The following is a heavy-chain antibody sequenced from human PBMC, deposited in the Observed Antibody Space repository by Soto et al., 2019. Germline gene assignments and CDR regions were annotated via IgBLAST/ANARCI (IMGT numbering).Heavy chain of an antibody. CDR3: ARQGSYCSSTSCYRWVDPKDHGMDV. V-gene: IGHV5-51*01. CDR1: GYNFANYW. CDR2: IYPGDSET. Sequence: PGESLKISCKGSGYNFANYWIGWVRQMPGKGLEWMGIIYPGDSETTYSPSFEGQVSISADKSISTAHLQWSSLKASDTAMYYCARQGSYCSSTSCYRWVDPKDHGMDVWGQGTTVTVSS. J-gene: IGHJ6*02. D-gene: IGHD2-2*02.